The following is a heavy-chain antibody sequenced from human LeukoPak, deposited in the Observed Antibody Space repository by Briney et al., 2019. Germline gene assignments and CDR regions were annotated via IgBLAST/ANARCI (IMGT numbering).Heavy chain of an antibody. CDR3: ARRKTTVTFNYFDY. Sequence: ASETLSLTCAVYGGSFSGYYWSWIRQPPGKGLEWIGEINHSGSTNYNPSLKSRVTISVDTSKNQFSLKLSSVTAADTAVYYCARRKTTVTFNYFDYWGQGTLVTVSS. J-gene: IGHJ4*02. CDR2: INHSGST. D-gene: IGHD4-11*01. V-gene: IGHV4-34*01. CDR1: GGSFSGYY.